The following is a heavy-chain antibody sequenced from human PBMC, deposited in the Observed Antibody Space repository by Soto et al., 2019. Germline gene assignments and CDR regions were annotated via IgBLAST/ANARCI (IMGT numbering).Heavy chain of an antibody. CDR2: ISSSAVYI. CDR1: GFNFITYS. V-gene: IGHV3-21*01. CDR3: VRDGLDYYDTARLYFDK. D-gene: IGHD3-22*01. Sequence: GGSLRLSCAASGFNFITYSLSWVRQAPGKGLEWVASISSSAVYIDYADSVKGRFTISRDNANNSLYLQMNSLRAEDTATYYCVRDGLDYYDTARLYFDKWGQGTLVTVPQ. J-gene: IGHJ4*02.